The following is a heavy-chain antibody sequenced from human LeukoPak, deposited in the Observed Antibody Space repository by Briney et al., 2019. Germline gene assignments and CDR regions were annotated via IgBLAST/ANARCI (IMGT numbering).Heavy chain of an antibody. CDR1: GGSISSYY. CDR2: IYYSGST. V-gene: IGHV4-59*01. CDR3: ARSRRYCSGGSCSRGWFDP. Sequence: SETLSLTCAVSGGSISSYYWSWIRQPPGKGLEWIGYIYYSGSTNYNPSLKSRVTISVDTSKNQFSLKLSSVTAADTAVYYCARSRRYCSGGSCSRGWFDPWGQGTLVTVSS. J-gene: IGHJ5*02. D-gene: IGHD2-15*01.